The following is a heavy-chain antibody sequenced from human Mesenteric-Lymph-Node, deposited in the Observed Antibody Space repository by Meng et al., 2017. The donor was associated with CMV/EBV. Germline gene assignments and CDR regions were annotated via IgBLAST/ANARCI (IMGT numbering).Heavy chain of an antibody. CDR1: GFTVSRNY. V-gene: IGHV3-21*01. D-gene: IGHD3-3*01. CDR2: ISRSSSYI. Sequence: GGSLRLSCAASGFTVSRNYMNWVRQAPGKGLEWVSSISRSSSYIYYADSVKGRFTISRDNAKNSLYLQMNSLRAEDTAVYYCARDEVDFWSGWADSANTDDAFDIWGQGTMVTVSS. CDR3: ARDEVDFWSGWADSANTDDAFDI. J-gene: IGHJ3*02.